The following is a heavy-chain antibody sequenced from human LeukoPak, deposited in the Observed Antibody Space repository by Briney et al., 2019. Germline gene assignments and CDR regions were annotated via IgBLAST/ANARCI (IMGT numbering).Heavy chain of an antibody. D-gene: IGHD3-22*01. J-gene: IGHJ4*02. V-gene: IGHV3-23*01. CDR1: GFTFSIYA. CDR2: TSSGGELT. CDR3: AKDRPNYYHDNGHYYRRGGDC. Sequence: GGSLTLSCAASGFTFSIYAMGWVPPGTGKGLEWVFSTSSGGELTFYADSVKGRITISRDNSKNTLYLPMNSLRAEDTAVYYCAKDRPNYYHDNGHYYRRGGDCWGQGTLVTVSS.